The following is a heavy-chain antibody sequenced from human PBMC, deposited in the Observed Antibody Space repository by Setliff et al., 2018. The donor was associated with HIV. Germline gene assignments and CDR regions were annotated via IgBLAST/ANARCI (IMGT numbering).Heavy chain of an antibody. Sequence: SETLSLTCTVSGGSMTTSSYYWSWIRQPPGKGLEWIGSVFYNGSTLYNPSLKSRLTLSVDTSKNQFSLKMHSVTTADTSLYYCSRHGTYYNLFDYWGQGRPVTVSS. D-gene: IGHD3-10*01. J-gene: IGHJ4*02. CDR2: VFYNGST. V-gene: IGHV4-39*01. CDR1: GGSMTTSSYY. CDR3: SRHGTYYNLFDY.